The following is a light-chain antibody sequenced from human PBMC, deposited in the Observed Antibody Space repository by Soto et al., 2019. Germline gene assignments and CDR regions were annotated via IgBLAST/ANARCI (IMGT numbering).Light chain of an antibody. CDR2: DVN. CDR1: SSDVSGYNY. Sequence: QSALTQPRSVSGSPGQSVTISCTGTSSDVSGYNYVSWYQQHPGKAPKLMIYDVNKRPSGVPDRFSGSTSGTSASLAITGLQTEDEAIYYCQSYDASLSGYVFGTGTKVTVL. V-gene: IGLV2-11*01. CDR3: QSYDASLSGYV. J-gene: IGLJ1*01.